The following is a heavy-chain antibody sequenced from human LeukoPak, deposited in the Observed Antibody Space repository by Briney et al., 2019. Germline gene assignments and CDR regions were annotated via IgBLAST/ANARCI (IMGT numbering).Heavy chain of an antibody. CDR1: GFTFTISA. CDR3: AAARHSGSYYSDY. D-gene: IGHD1-26*01. J-gene: IGHJ4*02. Sequence: ASVTVSFKASGFTFTISAMQWVRQARGQRLEWVGWIVVGSGNTNYAQKFQERVTITRDMSTSTAYMELSSLRSEDTAVYYCAAARHSGSYYSDYWGQGTLVTVSS. V-gene: IGHV1-58*02. CDR2: IVVGSGNT.